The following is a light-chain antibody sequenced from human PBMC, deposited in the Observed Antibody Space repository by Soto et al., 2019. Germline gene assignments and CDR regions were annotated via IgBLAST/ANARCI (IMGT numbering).Light chain of an antibody. Sequence: QCLLTQAASVSGPPGQSITVSCTGTTTDVGGYNYVSWYQQHPGKAPELIIYDVSVRPSGVSDRFSASKSGNTASRTISGLQAEDEADYYCSSYTVRGTTVFGGGTKVTVL. CDR1: TTDVGGYNY. CDR3: SSYTVRGTTV. V-gene: IGLV2-14*03. J-gene: IGLJ1*01. CDR2: DVS.